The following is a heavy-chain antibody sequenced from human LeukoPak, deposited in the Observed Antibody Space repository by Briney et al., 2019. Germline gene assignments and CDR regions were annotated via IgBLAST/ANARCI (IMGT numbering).Heavy chain of an antibody. CDR1: GFTFSNYW. CDR3: VRGNDYGGPHY. J-gene: IGHJ4*02. D-gene: IGHD4-23*01. V-gene: IGHV3-74*01. CDR2: IDRDGSRI. Sequence: GGSLRLSCAASGFTFSNYWMSWVRQPPGKGLVWVSRIDRDGSRINYADSVKGRFTISRDNGKNTLFLQMNSLRAEDAAVYYCVRGNDYGGPHYWGQGTLVTVSS.